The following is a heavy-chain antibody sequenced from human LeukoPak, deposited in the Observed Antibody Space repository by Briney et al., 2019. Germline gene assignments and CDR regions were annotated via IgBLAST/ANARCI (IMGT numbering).Heavy chain of an antibody. V-gene: IGHV1-24*01. J-gene: IGHJ4*02. CDR2: VDPEDGEI. Sequence: ASVKVSCKVSGYTLTELSMHWVRQAPGKGLEWMGGVDPEDGEIIYAQKFQGRVTMTEDTSTDTAYMELSSLRSEETALYYCAIAVGELLTYWGQGTLVTVSS. CDR3: AIAVGELLTY. D-gene: IGHD1-26*01. CDR1: GYTLTELS.